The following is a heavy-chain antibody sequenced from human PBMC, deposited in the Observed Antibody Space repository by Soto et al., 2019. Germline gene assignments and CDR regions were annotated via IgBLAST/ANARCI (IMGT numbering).Heavy chain of an antibody. CDR2: INHSGST. D-gene: IGHD6-19*01. CDR1: GGSFSGYY. V-gene: IGHV4-34*01. J-gene: IGHJ4*02. CDR3: ARRSRYSSGWYGAPFDY. Sequence: QVQLQQWGAGLLKPSETLSLTCAVYGGSFSGYYWSWIRQPPGKGLEWIGEINHSGSTNYNPSLKSRVTISVDTSKNQFSLKLSSVTAADTAVYYCARRSRYSSGWYGAPFDYWGQGTLVTVSS.